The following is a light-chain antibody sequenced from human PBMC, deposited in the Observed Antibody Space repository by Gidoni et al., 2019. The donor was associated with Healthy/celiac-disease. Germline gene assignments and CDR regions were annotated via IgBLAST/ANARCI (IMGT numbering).Light chain of an antibody. V-gene: IGKV1-39*01. Sequence: DIQMTQYPSSLSASGGDGVTITCRASQSISSYLNWYQQKPGKAPKLLIYAASSLQSWVPSRFSGSGSGTEFTLPISSLQPEDFATYYCQQSYSTPPFTFGQGTKVEIK. J-gene: IGKJ1*01. CDR3: QQSYSTPPFT. CDR1: QSISSY. CDR2: AAS.